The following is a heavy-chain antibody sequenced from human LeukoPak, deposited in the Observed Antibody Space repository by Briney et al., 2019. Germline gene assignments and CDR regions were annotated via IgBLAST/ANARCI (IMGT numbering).Heavy chain of an antibody. Sequence: GGSLRLSCAASGFTFSSHPMSWVRLAPGKGLEWVSSIRGSGDSTYYADSVKGRFTISRDNTKNTLYLQMNSLRGDDTAVYYCAKSYSYYHMDDWGKGTSVTVSS. CDR3: AKSYSYYHMDD. CDR1: GFTFSSHP. J-gene: IGHJ6*03. V-gene: IGHV3-23*01. CDR2: IRGSGDST.